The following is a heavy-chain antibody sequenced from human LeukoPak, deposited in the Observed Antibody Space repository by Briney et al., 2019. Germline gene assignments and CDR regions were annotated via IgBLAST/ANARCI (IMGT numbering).Heavy chain of an antibody. CDR3: ARGYCSRTSCEDFDY. V-gene: IGHV3-21*01. CDR2: ISASSSFI. Sequence: PGGSLRLSCTASGFTFSHYSMNWVRQAPGKGLEWVASISASSSFIYYADSLKGRLTISRDNAKNSLYLQMNSLRAEDTAVFYCARGYCSRTSCEDFDYWGQGTLVTVSS. J-gene: IGHJ4*02. CDR1: GFTFSHYS. D-gene: IGHD2-2*01.